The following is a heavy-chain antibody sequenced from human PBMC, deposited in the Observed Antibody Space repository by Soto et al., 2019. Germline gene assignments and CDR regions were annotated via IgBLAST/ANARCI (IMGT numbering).Heavy chain of an antibody. J-gene: IGHJ3*02. D-gene: IGHD4-17*01. CDR3: ARAILLSLTTVTPVVAFDI. V-gene: IGHV1-18*01. CDR1: GYTFTSYG. Sequence: ASVKVSCKASGYTFTSYGISWVRQAPGQGLEWMGWISAYNGNTNYAQKLQGRVTMTTDTSTSTAYMELRSLRSDDTAVYYCARAILLSLTTVTPVVAFDIWGQGTMVTVSS. CDR2: ISAYNGNT.